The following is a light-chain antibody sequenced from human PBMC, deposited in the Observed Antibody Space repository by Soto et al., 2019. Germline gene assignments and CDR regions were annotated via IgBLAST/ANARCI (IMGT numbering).Light chain of an antibody. CDR3: QQYHTSPIT. Sequence: GDRATLSCRASQSFSSSYLAWYQQKPGQAPRLLIYGASIRATGIPDRFSGSGSGTDYTLTISRLEPEDFAVYYCQQYHTSPITFGQGTRLEIK. CDR1: QSFSSSY. CDR2: GAS. J-gene: IGKJ5*01. V-gene: IGKV3-20*01.